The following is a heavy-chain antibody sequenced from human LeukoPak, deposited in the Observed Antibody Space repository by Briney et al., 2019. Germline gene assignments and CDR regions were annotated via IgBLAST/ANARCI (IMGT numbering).Heavy chain of an antibody. CDR2: MNPNSGNT. Sequence: ASVNVSCKASGYTFTSYDINWVRQATGQGLEWMGWMNPNSGNTGYAQKFQGRVTMTRNTSISTAYMELSSLRSEDTAVYYCARGSYLIVVPAAILHNWFDPWGQGTLVTVSS. V-gene: IGHV1-8*01. J-gene: IGHJ5*02. D-gene: IGHD2-2*02. CDR3: ARGSYLIVVPAAILHNWFDP. CDR1: GYTFTSYD.